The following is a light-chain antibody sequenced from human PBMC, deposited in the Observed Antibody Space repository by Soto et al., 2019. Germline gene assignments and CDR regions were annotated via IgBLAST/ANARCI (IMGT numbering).Light chain of an antibody. J-gene: IGKJ5*01. Sequence: IQLTQSPSSLSASVGDRVTITCRASQGISSYLAWSQQKPGKAPKLLIYAASTLQSGGPSRFSGSGSGTDFTLTISSLQPEDFATYYCQQLNSYHITFGQGTRLEIK. V-gene: IGKV1-9*01. CDR3: QQLNSYHIT. CDR2: AAS. CDR1: QGISSY.